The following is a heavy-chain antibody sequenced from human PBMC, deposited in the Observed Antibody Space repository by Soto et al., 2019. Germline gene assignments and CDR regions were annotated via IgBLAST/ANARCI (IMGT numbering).Heavy chain of an antibody. Sequence: GSLSLSCAASGGTFSSYSRSWVRQAPGKGLEWVWAISCSGGSTYYANSVNGRFTISRVNSKNKLSLHLNSLRDEDTAVYYCAKFARSGGSLRLGYFDYWGQGTLVTVSS. J-gene: IGHJ4*02. D-gene: IGHD2-15*01. CDR3: AKFARSGGSLRLGYFDY. CDR1: GGTFSSYS. CDR2: ISCSGGST. V-gene: IGHV3-23*01.